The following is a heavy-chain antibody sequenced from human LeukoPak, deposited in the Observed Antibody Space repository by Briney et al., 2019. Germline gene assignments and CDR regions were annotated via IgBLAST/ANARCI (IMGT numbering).Heavy chain of an antibody. CDR1: GFTFSSYG. J-gene: IGHJ4*02. CDR3: AKDPTHFRVWDDYDSNVLNS. Sequence: GGSLRLSCAASGFTFSSYGMHWVRQAPGKGLKGVAFIRYDGSNKYYAASVKGRFTISRDNSKNTLNLQMTSLRAEDTAVYYCAKDPTHFRVWDDYDSNVLNSWGQGTLVTVSP. CDR2: IRYDGSNK. V-gene: IGHV3-30*02. D-gene: IGHD3-22*01.